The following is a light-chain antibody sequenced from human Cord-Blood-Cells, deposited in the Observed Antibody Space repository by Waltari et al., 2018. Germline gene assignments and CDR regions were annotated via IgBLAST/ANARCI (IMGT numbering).Light chain of an antibody. J-gene: IGLJ1*01. CDR3: QAWDSSTAIYV. V-gene: IGLV3-1*01. CDR2: QDS. Sequence: SYELTQPPSVSVSPGQTASITCSGDKLGDKYACWYQQKPGQSPVLVIYQDSKRPSGVPWRFSGSNSGNTDTLTISGTQAMDEADYYCQAWDSSTAIYVFGTGTKVTVL. CDR1: KLGDKY.